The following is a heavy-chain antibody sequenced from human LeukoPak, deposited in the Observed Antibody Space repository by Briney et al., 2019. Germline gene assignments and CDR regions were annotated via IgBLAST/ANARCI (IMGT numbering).Heavy chain of an antibody. V-gene: IGHV1-69*05. J-gene: IGHJ4*02. CDR2: IIPIFGTA. D-gene: IGHD3-10*01. CDR3: ARSYYYGSGSYYNNFDY. CDR1: GGTFSSYA. Sequence: SVKVSCKASGGTFSSYAISWVRQAPGQGLEWMGRIIPIFGTANYAQKFQGRVTITTDESTSTAYMELSCLRSEDTAVYYCARSYYYGSGSYYNNFDYWGQGTLVTVSS.